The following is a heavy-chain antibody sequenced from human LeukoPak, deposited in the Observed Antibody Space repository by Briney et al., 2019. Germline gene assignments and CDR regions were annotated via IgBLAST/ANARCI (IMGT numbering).Heavy chain of an antibody. V-gene: IGHV5-51*01. D-gene: IGHD3-22*01. J-gene: IGHJ3*02. CDR1: GYSFTSYW. CDR3: ARQDTMIVRGTNAFDI. Sequence: GESLKISCKGSGYSFTSYWIGWVRQMPGKGLEWMGIIYPGDSDTRYSPSFQGQVTISADKSISTAYLRWSSLKASDTAMYYCARQDTMIVRGTNAFDIWGQGTMVTVSS. CDR2: IYPGDSDT.